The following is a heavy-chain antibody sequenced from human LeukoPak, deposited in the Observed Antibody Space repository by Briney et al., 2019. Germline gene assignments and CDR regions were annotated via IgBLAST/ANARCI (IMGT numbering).Heavy chain of an antibody. Sequence: GASVKVSCKASGYTFTGYYMHWVRQAPGQGLEWMGWINPNSGGTNYAQKFQGRVTMTRDTSISTAYMELSRLRSDDTAVYYCATTGGGAAAGPGDAFDIWGQGTMVTVSS. CDR1: GYTFTGYY. J-gene: IGHJ3*02. V-gene: IGHV1-2*02. CDR2: INPNSGGT. D-gene: IGHD6-13*01. CDR3: ATTGGGAAAGPGDAFDI.